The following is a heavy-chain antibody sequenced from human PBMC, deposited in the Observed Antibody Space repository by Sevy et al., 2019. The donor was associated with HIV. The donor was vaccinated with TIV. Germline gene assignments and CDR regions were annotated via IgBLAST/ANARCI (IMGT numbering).Heavy chain of an antibody. CDR3: ARVESTMIVVVPIDY. J-gene: IGHJ4*02. Sequence: GGSLRLSCAASGFTFSSYAMHWVRQAPGKGLEWVAVISYDGSNKYYADSVKGRFTISSDNSKNTLYLQMNSLRAEDNAVYYCARVESTMIVVVPIDYWGQGTLVTVSS. D-gene: IGHD3-22*01. V-gene: IGHV3-30-3*01. CDR2: ISYDGSNK. CDR1: GFTFSSYA.